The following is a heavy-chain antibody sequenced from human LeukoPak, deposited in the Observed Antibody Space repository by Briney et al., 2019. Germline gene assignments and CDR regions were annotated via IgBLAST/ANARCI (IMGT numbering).Heavy chain of an antibody. Sequence: ASVKVSCKASGYTFTSYGISWVRQAPGQGLEWMGWISAYNGNTNYAQKLQGRVTMTTDTSTSTAYMELRSLRSDDTAVYYCARAHWYDSSGYSFDYWGQGTLVTVSS. D-gene: IGHD3-22*01. CDR1: GYTFTSYG. J-gene: IGHJ4*02. V-gene: IGHV1-18*01. CDR3: ARAHWYDSSGYSFDY. CDR2: ISAYNGNT.